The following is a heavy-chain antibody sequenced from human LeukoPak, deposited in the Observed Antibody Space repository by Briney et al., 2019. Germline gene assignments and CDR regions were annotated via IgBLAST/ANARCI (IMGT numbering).Heavy chain of an antibody. CDR2: IWYVGSNK. D-gene: IGHD4/OR15-4a*01. J-gene: IGHJ4*02. CDR1: GFTFSSYG. V-gene: IGHV3-33*01. Sequence: GGSLRLSCAAAGFTFSSYGMHWVRQAPGKGLEWVAVIWYVGSNKYYADSVKGRFTISRDNSKNTLYLQMNSLRAEDTAVYYCARGGGLWYYFDYWGQGTLVTVSS. CDR3: ARGGGLWYYFDY.